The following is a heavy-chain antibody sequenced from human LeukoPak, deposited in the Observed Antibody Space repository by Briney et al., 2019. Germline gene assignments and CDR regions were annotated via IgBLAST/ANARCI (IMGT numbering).Heavy chain of an antibody. Sequence: GESLKISCKGSGYSFTSCWIGWVRQMPGKGLEWMGIIYPGDSDTRYSPSFQGQVTISADKSISTAYLQWSSLKASDTAMYYCARRRSSYYNYMDVWGKGTTVTVSS. CDR2: IYPGDSDT. CDR3: ARRRSSYYNYMDV. J-gene: IGHJ6*03. CDR1: GYSFTSCW. V-gene: IGHV5-51*01.